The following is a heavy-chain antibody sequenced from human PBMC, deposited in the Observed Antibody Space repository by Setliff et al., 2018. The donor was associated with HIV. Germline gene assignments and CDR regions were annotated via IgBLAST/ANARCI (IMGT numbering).Heavy chain of an antibody. CDR3: ARQPSGFLNPKDSFDF. CDR1: GYSFFSSW. V-gene: IGHV5-51*01. Sequence: PGESLKISCQSSGYSFFSSWIAWVRQMPGKGLEWMGIIYPGDSDTKYSPSFQGQVSISADKSTSTAFLQWISLKASDTATYYCARQPSGFLNPKDSFDFWGQGTRVTVSS. CDR2: IYPGDSDT. J-gene: IGHJ3*01.